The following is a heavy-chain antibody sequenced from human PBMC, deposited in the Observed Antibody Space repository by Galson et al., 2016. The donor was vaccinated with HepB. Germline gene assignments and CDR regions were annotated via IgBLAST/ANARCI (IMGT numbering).Heavy chain of an antibody. V-gene: IGHV3-33*01. Sequence: SLRLSCAASGFTFSDYAMHWVRQAPGKGLEWVAVIWFDGSNKYYRDSVKDRFTISRDNSKNTLFLQMNSLRAEDTAVYYCARGGYSSNWYLGYWGQGTPVTVSS. J-gene: IGHJ4*02. D-gene: IGHD6-13*01. CDR1: GFTFSDYA. CDR2: IWFDGSNK. CDR3: ARGGYSSNWYLGY.